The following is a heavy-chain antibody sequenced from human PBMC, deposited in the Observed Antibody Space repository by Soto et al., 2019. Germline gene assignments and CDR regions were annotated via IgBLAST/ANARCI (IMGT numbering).Heavy chain of an antibody. J-gene: IGHJ3*02. CDR3: ARHGGRGIVVVPAARRRDAFDI. CDR2: IYYSGST. V-gene: IGHV4-59*08. CDR1: GGSISSYY. D-gene: IGHD2-2*01. Sequence: SETLSLTCTVSGGSISSYYWSWIRQPPGKGLEWIGYIYYSGSTNYNPSLKSRVTISVDTSKNQFSRKLSSVTAADTAVYYSARHGGRGIVVVPAARRRDAFDIWGQGTMVTVSS.